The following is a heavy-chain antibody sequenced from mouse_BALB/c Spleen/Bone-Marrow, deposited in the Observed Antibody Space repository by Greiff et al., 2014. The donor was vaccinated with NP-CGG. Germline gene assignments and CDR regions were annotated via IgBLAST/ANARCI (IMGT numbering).Heavy chain of an antibody. Sequence: QVQLQQSGAELMKPGASVKISCKATGYTFSTYWIEWVKQRPGHGLEWIGEILPGSGSTNYNEKFKGKATFTADTSSNTVCMQLSSLTSEDSAVYYCARWYYGSSSFAYWGQGTLVTVSA. CDR3: ARWYYGSSSFAY. J-gene: IGHJ3*01. D-gene: IGHD1-1*01. V-gene: IGHV1-9*01. CDR1: GYTFSTYW. CDR2: ILPGSGST.